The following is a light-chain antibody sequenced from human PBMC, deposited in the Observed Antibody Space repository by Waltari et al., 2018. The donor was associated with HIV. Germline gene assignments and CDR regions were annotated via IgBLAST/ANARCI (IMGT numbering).Light chain of an antibody. Sequence: DIQMTQSPSSLSASVGDRVTITCRASQTIITYLNWYQQRPGKAPKLLIHTASGLQSGVPSRFSGSGSGTDFTLTISSLQPEDFATYYCQQSYSSLWTFGPGTKVEIK. CDR1: QTIITY. CDR3: QQSYSSLWT. J-gene: IGKJ1*01. V-gene: IGKV1-39*01. CDR2: TAS.